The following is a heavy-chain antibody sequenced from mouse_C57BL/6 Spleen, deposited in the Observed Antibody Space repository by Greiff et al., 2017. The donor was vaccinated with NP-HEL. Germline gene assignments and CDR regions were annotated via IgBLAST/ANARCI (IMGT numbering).Heavy chain of an antibody. D-gene: IGHD2-5*01. V-gene: IGHV2-6-1*01. Sequence: QVQLKESGPGLVAPSQSLSITCTVSGFSLTSYGVHWVRQPPGKGLEWLVVIWSDGSTTYNSALKSRLSISKDNSKSQVFLKMNSLQTDDTAMYYCARHETYYSNYDYAMDYWGQGTSVTVSS. J-gene: IGHJ4*01. CDR1: GFSLTSYG. CDR3: ARHETYYSNYDYAMDY. CDR2: IWSDGST.